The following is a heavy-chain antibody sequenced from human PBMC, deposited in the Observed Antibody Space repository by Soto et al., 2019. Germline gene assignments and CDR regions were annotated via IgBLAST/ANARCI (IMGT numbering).Heavy chain of an antibody. CDR2: INSDGSST. CDR1: GFTFSSYW. Sequence: EVQLVESGGGLVQPGGSQRLSCAASGFTFSSYWMHWVRQAPGKGLVWVSRINSDGSSTSYADSVKGRFTISRDNAKNRLYLQMNSLRAEDMAVYYCARDQGYCSGGSCYVAGYWGQGTLVTVSS. J-gene: IGHJ4*02. CDR3: ARDQGYCSGGSCYVAGY. D-gene: IGHD2-15*01. V-gene: IGHV3-74*01.